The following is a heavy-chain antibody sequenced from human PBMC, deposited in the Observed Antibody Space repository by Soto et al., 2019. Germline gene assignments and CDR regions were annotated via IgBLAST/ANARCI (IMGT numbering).Heavy chain of an antibody. CDR3: AKGGDYVWGSYG. D-gene: IGHD3-16*01. Sequence: EVQLLESGGDLVQPGGSLRLSCAASGFTFSSYAMSWVRQAPGKGLEWVSAISASGGNTYYADSVKGRFTISRDNSKNTLSLQMNSLRAEDTAVYYCAKGGDYVWGSYGWGRGTLVTVSS. CDR1: GFTFSSYA. CDR2: ISASGGNT. J-gene: IGHJ4*02. V-gene: IGHV3-23*01.